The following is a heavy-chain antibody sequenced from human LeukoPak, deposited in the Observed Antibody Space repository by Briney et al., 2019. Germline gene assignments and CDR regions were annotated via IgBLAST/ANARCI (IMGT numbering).Heavy chain of an antibody. CDR3: ARGRGNSGYDWPYFDF. V-gene: IGHV1-3*01. CDR2: INAGNGNA. D-gene: IGHD5-12*01. CDR1: GYDFTNYA. Sequence: ASVKVSCKASGYDFTNYAIYWVRQAPGQRLEWMGWINAGNGNAKYSQKFQGRVTLTRDTSANTAYMELSSLRSEDTAVYYCARGRGNSGYDWPYFDFWGQGTLVTVSS. J-gene: IGHJ4*02.